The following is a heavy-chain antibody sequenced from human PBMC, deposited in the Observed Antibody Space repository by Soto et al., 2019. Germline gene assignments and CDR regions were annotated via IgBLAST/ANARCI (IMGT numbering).Heavy chain of an antibody. CDR2: FNPSGGST. CDR1: GYTFTSYY. Sequence: QVQLVQSGTEVKKPGASVKVSCRASGYTFTSYYIHWVRQAPGQGLEWMGIFNPSGGSTSFAQKFPGRVTMTREPSTSTVYMELSSLRPEDTAVYYCAGDKARSSGPPMPYFDYWGQGTLVTVSS. D-gene: IGHD3-22*01. CDR3: AGDKARSSGPPMPYFDY. V-gene: IGHV1-46*01. J-gene: IGHJ4*02.